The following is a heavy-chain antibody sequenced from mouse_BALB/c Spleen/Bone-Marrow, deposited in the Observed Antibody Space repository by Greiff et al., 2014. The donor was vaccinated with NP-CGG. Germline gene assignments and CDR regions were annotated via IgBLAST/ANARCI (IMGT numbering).Heavy chain of an antibody. V-gene: IGHV2-9*02. D-gene: IGHD1-2*01. J-gene: IGHJ4*01. CDR3: ARITTATGAMDY. Sequence: VQLVESGPGLVAPSQSLSISCTVSGFSFTSYGVHWVRQPPGKGLEWLGVIWADGNTTYNSALMSRLSIRKDNSKSQVFLKMNSLQTDDTAMYYCARITTATGAMDYWGQGTSVTVSS. CDR2: IWADGNT. CDR1: GFSFTSYG.